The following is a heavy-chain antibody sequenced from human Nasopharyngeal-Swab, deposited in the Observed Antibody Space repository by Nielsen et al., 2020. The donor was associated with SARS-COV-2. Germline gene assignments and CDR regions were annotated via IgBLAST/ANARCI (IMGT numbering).Heavy chain of an antibody. Sequence: VRQMPGKGLEWMGRIDPTDSNINYSPSFQGHVTISADKSISTAYLHWSSLKASDTAMYYCARLNYYGSGSYLSLDYWGQGTLVTVSS. D-gene: IGHD3-10*01. V-gene: IGHV5-10-1*01. CDR2: IDPTDSNI. CDR3: ARLNYYGSGSYLSLDY. J-gene: IGHJ4*02.